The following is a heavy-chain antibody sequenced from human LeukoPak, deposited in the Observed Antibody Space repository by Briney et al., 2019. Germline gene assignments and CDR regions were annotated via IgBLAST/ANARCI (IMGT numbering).Heavy chain of an antibody. Sequence: PGVSLRLSCVASGFTFKNCAMSWVRQAPGKGLEWVSGINYSGGHKYYADSVKGRFTISRDSSKNTLYLQMNSLRAEDTAVYYCARSLRSTPLGGVDYWGQGTLVTVSS. CDR2: INYSGGHK. J-gene: IGHJ4*02. D-gene: IGHD2-21*01. CDR3: ARSLRSTPLGGVDY. V-gene: IGHV3-23*01. CDR1: GFTFKNCA.